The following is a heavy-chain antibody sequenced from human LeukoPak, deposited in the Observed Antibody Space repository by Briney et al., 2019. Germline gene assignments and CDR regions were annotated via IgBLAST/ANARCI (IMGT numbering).Heavy chain of an antibody. D-gene: IGHD2-2*01. CDR2: INPSGGST. CDR1: GYTFTSYY. V-gene: IGHV1-46*01. CDR3: AIGYCSSTSCLPRPRNWFDP. J-gene: IGHJ5*02. Sequence: ASVKVSCKASGYTFTSYYMHWVRQAPGQGLEWMGIINPSGGSTSYAQKFQGRVTMTRDTSTSTVYMELSSLRSEDTAVYYCAIGYCSSTSCLPRPRNWFDPWGQGTLVTVSS.